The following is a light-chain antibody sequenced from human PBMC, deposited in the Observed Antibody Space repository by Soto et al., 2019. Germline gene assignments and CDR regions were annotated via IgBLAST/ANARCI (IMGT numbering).Light chain of an antibody. CDR1: QSVSIY. J-gene: IGKJ5*01. CDR3: QQYGSSPIT. CDR2: DTS. Sequence: PGERATLSCRASQSVSIYLDWYQQKPGQAPRLLIYDTSNRATGIPARFSGSGSGTGFTLTISSLEPEDFAVYFCQQYGSSPITFGQGTRLEIK. V-gene: IGKV3-11*01.